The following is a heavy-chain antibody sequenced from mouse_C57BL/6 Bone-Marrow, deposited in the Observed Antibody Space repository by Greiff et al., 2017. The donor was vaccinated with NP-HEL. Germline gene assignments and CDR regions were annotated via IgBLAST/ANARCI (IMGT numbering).Heavy chain of an antibody. J-gene: IGHJ3*01. Sequence: QVQLQQPGAELVKPGASVKLSCKASGCTFTTYWMQWVKQRPGQGLEWIGEIDPSDSYTNYNQKFKGKATLTVDTSSSTANMQLSSLTSEDSAVYYGARKAYYGRSYEFAYWGQGTLVTVSA. V-gene: IGHV1-50*01. CDR1: GCTFTTYW. CDR3: ARKAYYGRSYEFAY. D-gene: IGHD1-1*01. CDR2: IDPSDSYT.